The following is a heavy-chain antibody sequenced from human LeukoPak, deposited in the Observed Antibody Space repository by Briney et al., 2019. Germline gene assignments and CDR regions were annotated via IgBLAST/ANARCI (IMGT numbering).Heavy chain of an antibody. CDR3: ARSGYDSSGYYVYFDY. CDR2: INPNSGGT. CDR1: GYTFTGYY. J-gene: IGHJ4*02. D-gene: IGHD3-22*01. Sequence: ASVKVSCKASGYTFTGYYMHWVRQAPVQGLEWMGWINPNSGGTNYAQKFQGRVTMTRNTSISTAYMELSRLRSDDTAVYYCARSGYDSSGYYVYFDYWGQGTLVTVSS. V-gene: IGHV1-2*02.